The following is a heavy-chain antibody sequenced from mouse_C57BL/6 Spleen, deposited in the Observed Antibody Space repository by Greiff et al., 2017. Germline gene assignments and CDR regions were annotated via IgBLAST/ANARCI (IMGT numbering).Heavy chain of an antibody. V-gene: IGHV1-61*01. Sequence: QVQLQQPGAELVRPGSSVKLSCKASGYTFTSYWMDWVKQRPGQGLEWIGDIYPADSYTNYNQKFKGKATLTVDKSSSTAYMQLSSLTSEDSAVYCSARGSYCYFDDWGQGTTLTVSS. J-gene: IGHJ2*01. CDR3: ARGSYCYFDD. CDR2: IYPADSYT. D-gene: IGHD1-1*01. CDR1: GYTFTSYW.